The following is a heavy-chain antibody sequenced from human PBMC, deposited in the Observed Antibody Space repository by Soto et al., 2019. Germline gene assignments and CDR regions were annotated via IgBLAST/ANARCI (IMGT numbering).Heavy chain of an antibody. CDR3: ATVGTSGLPY. CDR2: TSVDSSTI. D-gene: IGHD6-19*01. CDR1: GFTFSSYS. J-gene: IGHJ4*02. V-gene: IGHV3-48*02. Sequence: EVQLVESGGGLVQPGGSLRVSCAASGFTFSSYSMNWVRQAPGKGLEWVSYTSVDSSTIYYADSVKGRFTISRDNAKNSLYLQMNSLRDEDTAVYFCATVGTSGLPYWGRGTLVTVSS.